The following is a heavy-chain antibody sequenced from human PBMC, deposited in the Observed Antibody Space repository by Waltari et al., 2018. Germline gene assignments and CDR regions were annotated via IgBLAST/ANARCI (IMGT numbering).Heavy chain of an antibody. Sequence: QVQLVQSGAEVKKPGASVKVSCKASGYTFTGYYMHWVRQAPGQGLEWMGRINPNSGGTNYAQKFQGMVTMTSDTSISTAYMELSRLRSDDTAVYYCARITSRCMAHPACPSYFDIWGQGTMVTVSS. CDR1: GYTFTGYY. V-gene: IGHV1-2*06. CDR3: ARITSRCMAHPACPSYFDI. D-gene: IGHD1-26*01. CDR2: INPNSGGT. J-gene: IGHJ3*02.